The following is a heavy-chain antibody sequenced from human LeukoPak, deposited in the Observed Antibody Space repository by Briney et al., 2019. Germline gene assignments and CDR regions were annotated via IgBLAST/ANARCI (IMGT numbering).Heavy chain of an antibody. D-gene: IGHD2-8*01. CDR1: GFKFDDYS. Sequence: QPGGSLRLSREASGFKFDDYSMHWVRQLPGKGLEWVSLISGDGVTTYYADSVTGRATISRDNGKNSLSLQLNSLKTEDTAFYYCAKGVNGISYTFDYWGRGTLVTVSS. V-gene: IGHV3-43*01. J-gene: IGHJ4*02. CDR3: AKGVNGISYTFDY. CDR2: ISGDGVTT.